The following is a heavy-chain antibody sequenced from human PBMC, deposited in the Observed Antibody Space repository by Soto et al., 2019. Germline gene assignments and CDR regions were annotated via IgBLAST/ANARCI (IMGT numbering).Heavy chain of an antibody. CDR2: ISDSGDNT. D-gene: IGHD3-10*01. CDR3: ARRPDASGSYFDS. V-gene: IGHV3-23*01. CDR1: GFTFSSYA. J-gene: IGHJ4*02. Sequence: GSLRLSCAASGFTFSSYAMSWVRQAPGKGLEWVSAISDSGDNTYSADSVKGRFTISRDNSKNTLYLQMNSLRADDTAVYYCARRPDASGSYFDSWGQGTLVTVSS.